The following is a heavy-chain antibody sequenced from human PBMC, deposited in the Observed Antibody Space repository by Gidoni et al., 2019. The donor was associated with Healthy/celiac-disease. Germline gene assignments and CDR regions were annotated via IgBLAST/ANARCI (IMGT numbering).Heavy chain of an antibody. D-gene: IGHD4-17*01. CDR3: ASLTTVTTRAYYFDY. J-gene: IGHJ4*02. Sequence: EVQLVQSGAEVKKPGESLKISCKGSGYSFTSYWIGWVRQMPGKGLEWMGIIYPGDSDTRYSPSFQGQVTISADKSISTAYLQWSSLKASDTATYYCASLTTVTTRAYYFDYWGQGTLVTVSS. CDR2: IYPGDSDT. V-gene: IGHV5-51*01. CDR1: GYSFTSYW.